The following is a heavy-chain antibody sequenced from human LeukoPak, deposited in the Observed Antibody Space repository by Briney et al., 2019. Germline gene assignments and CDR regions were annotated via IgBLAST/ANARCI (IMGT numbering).Heavy chain of an antibody. CDR3: ARDRGSGSYYSPDYYYYGMDV. CDR1: GYTFTSYG. J-gene: IGHJ6*04. Sequence: ASVKVSCKASGYTFTSYGISWVRQAPGQGLERMGWISAYNGNTNYAQKLQGRVTMTTDTSTSTAYMELRSLRSDDTAVYYCARDRGSGSYYSPDYYYYGMDVWGKGTTVTVSS. D-gene: IGHD3-10*01. CDR2: ISAYNGNT. V-gene: IGHV1-18*04.